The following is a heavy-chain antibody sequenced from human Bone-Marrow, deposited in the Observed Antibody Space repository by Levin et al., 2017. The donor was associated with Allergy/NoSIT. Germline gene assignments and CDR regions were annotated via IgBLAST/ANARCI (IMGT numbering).Heavy chain of an antibody. CDR2: IIPIFGTA. D-gene: IGHD5-18*01. Sequence: GASVKVSCKASGGTFSSYAISWVRQAPGQGLEWMGGIIPIFGTANYAQKFQGRVTITADESTSTAYMELSSLRSEDTAVYYCARIGDTAMALSDDFDYWGQGTLVTVSS. CDR3: ARIGDTAMALSDDFDY. J-gene: IGHJ4*02. V-gene: IGHV1-69*13. CDR1: GGTFSSYA.